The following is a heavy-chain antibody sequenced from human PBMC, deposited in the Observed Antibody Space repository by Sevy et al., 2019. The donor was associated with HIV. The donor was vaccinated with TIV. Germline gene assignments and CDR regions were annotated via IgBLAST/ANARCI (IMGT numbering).Heavy chain of an antibody. V-gene: IGHV3-9*01. J-gene: IGHJ4*02. CDR2: ISWNSGSI. D-gene: IGHD2-15*01. CDR1: GFTFDDYA. CDR3: ANDGPSSRGGSRHFDC. Sequence: SLKISCAASGFTFDDYAMHWVRQAPGKGLEWVSGISWNSGSIGYAESVKGRVTISRDKAKNSLYLQMNSLRAEDCALYYCANDGPSSRGGSRHFDCWGQGTLVTVSS.